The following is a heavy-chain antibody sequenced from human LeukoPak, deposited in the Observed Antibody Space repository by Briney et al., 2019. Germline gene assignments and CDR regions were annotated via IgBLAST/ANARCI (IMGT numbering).Heavy chain of an antibody. J-gene: IGHJ3*01. CDR1: GFTFSILA. CDR3: VEVGLGRYIKGPTGT. V-gene: IGHV3-23*01. Sequence: GGSLRLSCETSGFTFSILALNWVRQAPGKGLEWVSAISAKGDDTFYADSVKGRFTISRDNSKSTLYLQMNALGAEDTATYYCVEVGLGRYIKGPTGTWGQGTMVTVSS. D-gene: IGHD1-26*01. CDR2: ISAKGDDT.